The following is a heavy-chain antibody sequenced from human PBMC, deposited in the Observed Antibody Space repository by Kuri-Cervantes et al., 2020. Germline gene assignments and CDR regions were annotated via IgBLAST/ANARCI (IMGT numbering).Heavy chain of an antibody. CDR2: IKSKTDGGTT. J-gene: IGHJ6*03. Sequence: GESLKISCAASGFTFSNAWMSWVRQAPGKGLEWVGRIKSKTDGGTTDYAAPVKGRFTISRDDSKNTLYLQMNSLKTEDTAVYYCARDRVQLPAAMEGYYYYYYMDVWGKGTTVTVSS. CDR3: ARDRVQLPAAMEGYYYYYYMDV. CDR1: GFTFSNAW. V-gene: IGHV3-15*01. D-gene: IGHD2-2*01.